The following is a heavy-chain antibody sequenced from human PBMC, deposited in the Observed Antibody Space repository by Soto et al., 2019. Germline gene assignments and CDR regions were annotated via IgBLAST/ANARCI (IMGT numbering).Heavy chain of an antibody. Sequence: SETLSLTCTVSGGSISSGGYYWSWIRQHPGKGLEWIGYIYYSGSTYYNPSLKSRVTISVDTSKNQFSLKLSSVTAADTAVYYCARDPQYCSGGSCYVGWFDPWGQGTLVTVSS. CDR3: ARDPQYCSGGSCYVGWFDP. D-gene: IGHD2-15*01. CDR1: GGSISSGGYY. V-gene: IGHV4-31*03. CDR2: IYYSGST. J-gene: IGHJ5*02.